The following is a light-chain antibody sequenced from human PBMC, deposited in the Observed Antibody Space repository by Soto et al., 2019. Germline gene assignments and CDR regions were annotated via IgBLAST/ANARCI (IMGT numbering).Light chain of an antibody. CDR3: QQYNSYPYT. CDR1: QSISGW. J-gene: IGKJ2*01. V-gene: IGKV1-5*03. Sequence: DIQMTQSPSTLSASVGDRVIITCRASQSISGWLAWYQQKPGRAPNLLIYKASTLASGVPSRFSGSGSGTEVTLTISSLQPDDFATYYCQQYNSYPYTFGQGTKLEIK. CDR2: KAS.